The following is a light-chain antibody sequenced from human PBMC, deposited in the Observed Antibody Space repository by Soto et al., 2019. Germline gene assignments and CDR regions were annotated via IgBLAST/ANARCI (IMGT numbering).Light chain of an antibody. CDR2: GVS. CDR1: RGISSSY. Sequence: EIVLTQSPGTLSLSPGERATLSCRASRGISSSYLAWYQQKPGQAPRLLIYGVSSRATGIPDRFSGRWSGTEFTLTIRRLEHEDFAVYYCHQYNSWPRGTFGPGTKVEIK. V-gene: IGKV3-20*01. J-gene: IGKJ3*01. CDR3: HQYNSWPRGT.